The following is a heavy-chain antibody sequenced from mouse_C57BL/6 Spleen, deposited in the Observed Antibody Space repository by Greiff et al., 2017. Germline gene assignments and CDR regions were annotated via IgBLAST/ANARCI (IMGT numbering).Heavy chain of an antibody. J-gene: IGHJ4*01. CDR2: ILPGSGST. D-gene: IGHD1-1*01. CDR3: ARGTGSSYDAMDY. V-gene: IGHV1-9*01. CDR1: GYTFTGYW. Sequence: QVQLKESGAELMKPGASVKLSCKATGYTFTGYWIEWVQQRPGHGLEWIGEILPGSGSTNYPEKFKGKATFTAYTSSNTAYMQLSSLTNEDSAIYDCARGTGSSYDAMDYWGQGTSVTVSS.